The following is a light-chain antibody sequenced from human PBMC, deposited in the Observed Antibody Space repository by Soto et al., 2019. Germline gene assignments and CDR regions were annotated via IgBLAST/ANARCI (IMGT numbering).Light chain of an antibody. CDR3: SSYMSSTTSYV. Sequence: QSALTQPASVSGSPGQSITISCTGPSGDFAGSDLVSWYQHHPGKAPKVMIYDVSNRPSGVSHRFSGAKSGNTASLTISGLQAEDEPDYYCSSYMSSTTSYVFGTGTKVTVL. J-gene: IGLJ1*01. V-gene: IGLV2-14*03. CDR1: SGDFAGSDL. CDR2: DVS.